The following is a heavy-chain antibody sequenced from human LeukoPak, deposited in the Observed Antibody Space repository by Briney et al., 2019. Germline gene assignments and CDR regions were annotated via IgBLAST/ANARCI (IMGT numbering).Heavy chain of an antibody. Sequence: PGGSLRLSCAASGFTFSSYGMSWVRQAPGKGLEWVSAISGSGGSTYYADSVKGRFTISRDNSKNTLYLQMNSLRAEDTAVYYCAKPRYYGSGLDAFDIWGQGTMVTVSS. CDR1: GFTFSSYG. V-gene: IGHV3-23*01. CDR3: AKPRYYGSGLDAFDI. D-gene: IGHD3-10*01. CDR2: ISGSGGST. J-gene: IGHJ3*02.